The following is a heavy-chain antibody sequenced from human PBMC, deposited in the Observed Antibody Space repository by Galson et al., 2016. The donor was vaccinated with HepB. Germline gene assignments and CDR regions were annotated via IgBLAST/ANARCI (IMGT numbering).Heavy chain of an antibody. D-gene: IGHD6-13*01. J-gene: IGHJ3*02. CDR2: ISRTSTYM. Sequence: SLRLSCAASGFTFSSYSMNWVRQAPGRGLEWVSSISRTSTYMYYADSVKGRFTISRDNAKNSHYLQMNSLRAEDTAVYYCARDPGIAASNRVGENAFDIWGQRTMVTVSS. CDR1: GFTFSSYS. CDR3: ARDPGIAASNRVGENAFDI. V-gene: IGHV3-21*01.